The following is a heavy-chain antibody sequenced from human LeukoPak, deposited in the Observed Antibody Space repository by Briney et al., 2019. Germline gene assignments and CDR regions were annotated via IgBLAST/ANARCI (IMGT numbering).Heavy chain of an antibody. Sequence: ASVKVSCKASGGTFSSYAISWVRQAPGQGLEWMGGIIPIFGTANYAQKFQGRVTVTRDTSTSTVYMELSSLRSEDTAVYYCARGKGTMVRGVISPFDYWGQGTLVTVSS. J-gene: IGHJ4*02. D-gene: IGHD3-10*01. CDR3: ARGKGTMVRGVISPFDY. V-gene: IGHV1-69*05. CDR2: IIPIFGTA. CDR1: GGTFSSYA.